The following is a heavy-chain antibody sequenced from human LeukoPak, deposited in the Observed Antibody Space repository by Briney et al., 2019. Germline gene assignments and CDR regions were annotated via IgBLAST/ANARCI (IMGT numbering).Heavy chain of an antibody. J-gene: IGHJ4*02. CDR2: IIPIFGTA. CDR1: GGTFSSYA. Sequence: SVKVSCKASGGTFSSYAISWVRQAPGQGLEWMGGIIPIFGTANYAQKFQGRVTMTRDTSTSTVYMELSSLRSEDTAVYYCARGDLYFYGDPSAYWGQGTLVTVSS. V-gene: IGHV1-69*05. CDR3: ARGDLYFYGDPSAY. D-gene: IGHD4-17*01.